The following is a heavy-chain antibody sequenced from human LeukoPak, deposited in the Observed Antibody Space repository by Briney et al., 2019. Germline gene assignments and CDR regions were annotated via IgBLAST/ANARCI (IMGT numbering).Heavy chain of an antibody. CDR1: GFTFISYA. J-gene: IGHJ5*02. Sequence: PGGSLRLSCAASGFTFISYAMSWVRQAPVKGLEWVSIISGSGGSTYYADSVKGRFTISRDNSKNSLYLQMNSLRAEDTAVYYCARVSSGWSSNWFDPWGQGTLVTVSS. CDR2: ISGSGGST. CDR3: ARVSSGWSSNWFDP. V-gene: IGHV3-23*01. D-gene: IGHD6-19*01.